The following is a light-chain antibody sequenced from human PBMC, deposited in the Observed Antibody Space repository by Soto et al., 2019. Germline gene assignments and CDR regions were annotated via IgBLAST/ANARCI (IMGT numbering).Light chain of an antibody. CDR1: HGISQV. J-gene: IGKJ1*01. Sequence: EIHMSPSPLSLSAAVGDSVTITCRASHGISQVLDGFQQKPGKAPKNLMYDASSLQSGGPSRFSGSGSGTEFTLTISSLQPEDFATSYCRQHYSNPRTFGPGTKVDIK. CDR2: DAS. V-gene: IGKV1-16*01. CDR3: RQHYSNPRT.